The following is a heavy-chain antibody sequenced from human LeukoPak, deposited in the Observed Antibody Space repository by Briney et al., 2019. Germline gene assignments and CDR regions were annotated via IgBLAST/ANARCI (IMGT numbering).Heavy chain of an antibody. CDR3: AGGRDCSSTSCYADYYYYYMDV. V-gene: IGHV1-69*05. D-gene: IGHD2-2*01. Sequence: ASVKVSCKASGYTFTSYGISWVRQAPGQGLEWMGGIIPIFGTANYAQKFQGRVTITTDESTSTAYMELSSLRSEDTAVYYCAGGRDCSSTSCYADYYYYYMDVWGKGTTVTVSS. CDR2: IIPIFGTA. J-gene: IGHJ6*03. CDR1: GYTFTSYG.